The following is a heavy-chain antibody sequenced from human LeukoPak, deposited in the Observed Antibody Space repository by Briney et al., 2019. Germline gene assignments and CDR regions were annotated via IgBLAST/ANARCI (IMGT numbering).Heavy chain of an antibody. Sequence: ASVKVSCKASGGTFSSYAISWVRQAPGQGLEWMGWINPNSGGTNYAQKFQGRVTMTRDTSISTAYLQWSSLKASDTAIYYCARHQLLVGEFDSWGQGALVTVSS. CDR1: GGTFSSYA. J-gene: IGHJ5*01. CDR3: ARHQLLVGEFDS. D-gene: IGHD2-21*01. V-gene: IGHV1-2*02. CDR2: INPNSGGT.